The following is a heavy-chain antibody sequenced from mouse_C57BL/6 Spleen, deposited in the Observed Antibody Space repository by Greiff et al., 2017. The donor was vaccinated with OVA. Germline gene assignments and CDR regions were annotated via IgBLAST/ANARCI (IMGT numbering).Heavy chain of an antibody. Sequence: VQVVESGAELVKPGASVKLSCKASGYTFTSYWMHWVKQRPGQGLEWIGMIHPNSGSTNYNEKFKSKATLTVDKSSSTAYMQLSSLTSEDSAVYYCAYYYGSSPRYYFDYWGQGTTLTVSS. D-gene: IGHD1-1*01. CDR2: IHPNSGST. J-gene: IGHJ2*01. CDR3: AYYYGSSPRYYFDY. V-gene: IGHV1-64*01. CDR1: GYTFTSYW.